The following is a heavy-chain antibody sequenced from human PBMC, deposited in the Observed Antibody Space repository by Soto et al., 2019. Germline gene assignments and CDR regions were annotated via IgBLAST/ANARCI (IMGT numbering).Heavy chain of an antibody. CDR1: GGSISSGDYY. Sequence: SETLSLTCTFSGGSISSGDYYLSWIRQPPGKGLEWIGYIYYSGSTYYNPSLKSRVTISVDTSKNQFSLKLSSVTAADTAVYYCARYSGYEGLRFDPWGQGTLVTVSS. CDR2: IYYSGST. CDR3: ARYSGYEGLRFDP. J-gene: IGHJ5*02. V-gene: IGHV4-30-4*01. D-gene: IGHD5-12*01.